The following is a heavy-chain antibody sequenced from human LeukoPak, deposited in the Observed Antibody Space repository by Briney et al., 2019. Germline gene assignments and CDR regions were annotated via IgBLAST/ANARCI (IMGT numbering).Heavy chain of an antibody. Sequence: PGASLRLSCAASGFTFSNYAMSWVRQAPGKGLEWVSAITGSSGSTYYADSVKGRFTISRDNSKNTLYLQMNSLRAEDTAVYYCAKWVEYDVLTGYYVFYYLGQGTLVTVSS. CDR2: ITGSSGST. CDR3: AKWVEYDVLTGYYVFYY. D-gene: IGHD3-9*01. V-gene: IGHV3-23*01. CDR1: GFTFSNYA. J-gene: IGHJ4*01.